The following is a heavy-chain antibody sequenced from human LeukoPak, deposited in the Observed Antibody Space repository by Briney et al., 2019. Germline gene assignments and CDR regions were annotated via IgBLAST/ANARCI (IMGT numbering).Heavy chain of an antibody. CDR2: ISSSGTGT. CDR3: AKDCQGSGSSGSHYYYIMDV. CDR1: GFTFSSYV. D-gene: IGHD3-10*01. Sequence: GGSLRLSCAASGFTFSSYVMIWVRQAPGKGLEWVSVISSSGTGTDYADSVKGRLTISRDNSKNTLYLQMNSLRAEDTAVYWCAKDCQGSGSSGSHYYYIMDVWGQGTTVTVSS. J-gene: IGHJ6*02. V-gene: IGHV3-23*01.